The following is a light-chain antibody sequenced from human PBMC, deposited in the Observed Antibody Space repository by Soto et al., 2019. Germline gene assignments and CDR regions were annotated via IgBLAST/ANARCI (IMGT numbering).Light chain of an antibody. CDR3: LQHDPFPRT. Sequence: IERTQSPSSLFASVGDRVTITCRASQGIRNNLGWYQQKPGKAPKRLIYGTSNLQYGAPSRFSGSGSGTEFTLTITCLQPEYFATSYCLQHDPFPRTFGQGTKVDIK. V-gene: IGKV1-17*01. CDR1: QGIRNN. CDR2: GTS. J-gene: IGKJ1*01.